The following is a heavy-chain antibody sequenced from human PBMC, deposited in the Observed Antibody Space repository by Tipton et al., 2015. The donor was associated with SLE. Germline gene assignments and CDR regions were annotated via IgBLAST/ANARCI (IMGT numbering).Heavy chain of an antibody. J-gene: IGHJ4*02. CDR2: IRSKTFGGTT. D-gene: IGHD3-10*01. Sequence: SLRLSCTTSGFTFVDYGMSWVRQAPGKGLEWVGFIRSKTFGGTTEYAASVKGRFTISRDDSKGIAYLQLNSLKTEDTAVYRCARDSFYYGSGSYYSDYWGQGTLVTVSS. V-gene: IGHV3-49*04. CDR1: GFTFVDYG. CDR3: ARDSFYYGSGSYYSDY.